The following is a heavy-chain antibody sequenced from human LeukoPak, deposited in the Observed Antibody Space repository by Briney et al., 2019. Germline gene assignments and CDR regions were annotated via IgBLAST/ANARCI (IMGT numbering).Heavy chain of an antibody. CDR2: IYYSGST. V-gene: IGHV4-61*08. CDR3: ARASWVYYAIDY. J-gene: IGHJ4*02. D-gene: IGHD2-8*01. Sequence: SETLSLTYTVSGGSISSSGYYWSWIRQPPGKGLEWIGYIYYSGSTNYNPSLKSRVTISVDTSKNQFSPKLSSVTAADTAVYYCARASWVYYAIDYWGQGTLVTVSS. CDR1: GGSISSSGYY.